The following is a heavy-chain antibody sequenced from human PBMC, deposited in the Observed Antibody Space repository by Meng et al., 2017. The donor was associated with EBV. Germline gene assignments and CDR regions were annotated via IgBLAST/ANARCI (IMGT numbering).Heavy chain of an antibody. CDR3: ARAVGEHGSHYPFDS. J-gene: IGHJ4*02. Sequence: VQLVHSGARWQCPWTPLKVFCIASGYSFSNYTTNWMRQIPRHGLEWMQWINTYSENAPSTQGLTGQCVLTLDTPITTAHLQISGLKTDARAISYYARAVGEHGSHYPFDSWGQGTLVTVSS. V-gene: IGHV7-4-1*02. CDR1: GYSFSNYT. D-gene: IGHD3-10*01. CDR2: INTYSENA.